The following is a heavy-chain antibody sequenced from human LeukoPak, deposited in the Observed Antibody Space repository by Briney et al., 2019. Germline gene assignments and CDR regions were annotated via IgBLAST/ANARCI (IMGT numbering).Heavy chain of an antibody. D-gene: IGHD5-18*01. Sequence: GASVKVSCKASGYTFTSYGISWVRQAPGQGLEWMGWISAYNGNTNYVQKLQGRVTMPTDTSTSTVYTELRSLRSDDPAVYYCARVINMGSYGRSHFDYWGQGTLVTVSS. CDR2: ISAYNGNT. CDR1: GYTFTSYG. V-gene: IGHV1-18*01. CDR3: ARVINMGSYGRSHFDY. J-gene: IGHJ4*02.